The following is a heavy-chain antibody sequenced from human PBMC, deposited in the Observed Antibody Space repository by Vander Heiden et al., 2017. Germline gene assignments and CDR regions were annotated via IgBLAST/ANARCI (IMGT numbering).Heavy chain of an antibody. D-gene: IGHD3-10*01. CDR3: AREQGYGSGSYYIRYYYGMDV. Sequence: QVQLVESGGGVVQPGRSLRLSCAASGFTFSSYGMHWVRQAPGKGLEWVAVIWYDGSNKYYADSVKGRFTISRDNSKNTLYLQMNSLRAEDTAVYYCAREQGYGSGSYYIRYYYGMDVWGEGPTVAVSS. CDR1: GFTFSSYG. V-gene: IGHV3-33*01. J-gene: IGHJ6*04. CDR2: IWYDGSNK.